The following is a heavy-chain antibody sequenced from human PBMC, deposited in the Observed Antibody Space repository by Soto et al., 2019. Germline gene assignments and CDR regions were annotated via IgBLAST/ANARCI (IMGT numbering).Heavy chain of an antibody. CDR2: IVVGSGNT. CDR3: AAADYYDSSGYYPHYDYYGMDV. Sequence: VKVGYEASGWRFTSSSVQWLRQARGQRLAWIGWIVVGSGNTNYAQKFQERVTITRDMSTSTDYMELSSLRSEDTDVYYCAAADYYDSSGYYPHYDYYGMDVWAQGTAVMVSS. V-gene: IGHV1-58*01. CDR1: GWRFTSSS. J-gene: IGHJ6*02. D-gene: IGHD3-22*01.